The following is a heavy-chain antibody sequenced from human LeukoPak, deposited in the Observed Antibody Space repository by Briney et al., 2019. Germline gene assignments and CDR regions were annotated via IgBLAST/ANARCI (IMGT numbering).Heavy chain of an antibody. CDR1: GGSISSYY. Sequence: SETLSLTCTVSGGSISSYYWSWIRQPAGKGLEWIGRIYTSGSTNYNPSLKSRVTMSVDTSKNQFSLKLSSVTAADTAVYYCARGLSRGYYDFWSGYYKSIGFDYWGQGTLVTVSS. CDR2: IYTSGST. CDR3: ARGLSRGYYDFWSGYYKSIGFDY. J-gene: IGHJ4*02. V-gene: IGHV4-4*07. D-gene: IGHD3-3*01.